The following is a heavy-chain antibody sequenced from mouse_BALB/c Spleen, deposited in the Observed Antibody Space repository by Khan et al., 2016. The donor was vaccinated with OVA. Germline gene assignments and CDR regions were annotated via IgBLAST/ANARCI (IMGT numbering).Heavy chain of an antibody. J-gene: IGHJ1*01. V-gene: IGHV9-1*02. CDR1: GYTFTNYG. CDR2: INTYTGEP. CDR3: ARSSSYWYSDV. D-gene: IGHD1-3*01. Sequence: IQLVQSGPELKKPGETVKISCKASGYTFTNYGMNWVKQAPGKGLKWMGWINTYTGEPTYADDFKGRFVFSLETSASTAYLQISNLKNEDMTTXFCARSSSYWYSDVWGAGTTVTVSS.